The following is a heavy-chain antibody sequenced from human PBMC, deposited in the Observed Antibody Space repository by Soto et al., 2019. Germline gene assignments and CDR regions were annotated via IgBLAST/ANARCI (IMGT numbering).Heavy chain of an antibody. CDR3: AKGGEQQLVFLYYGMDV. V-gene: IGHV3-23*01. CDR1: GFTFSSYA. CDR2: ISGSGGST. D-gene: IGHD6-13*01. Sequence: PGGSLRLSCAASGFTFSSYAMSWVRQAPGKGLEWVSAISGSGGSTYYADSVKGRFTISRDNSKNTLYLQMNSLRAEDTAVYYCAKGGEQQLVFLYYGMDVWGQGTTVTVSS. J-gene: IGHJ6*02.